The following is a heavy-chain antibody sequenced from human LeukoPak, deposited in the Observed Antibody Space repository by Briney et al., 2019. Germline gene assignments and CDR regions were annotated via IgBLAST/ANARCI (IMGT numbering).Heavy chain of an antibody. CDR3: ARHLDYYGSGGYEY. V-gene: IGHV4-59*08. CDR2: ISYSGST. CDR1: GGSISTYH. Sequence: PSETLSLTCAVSGGSISTYHWSWIRQPPGKGLEWIGYISYSGSTNYNPSLKSRVTISVDTSKSQFSLKLSSVTAADTAVYYCARHLDYYGSGGYEYWGQGTLVTVPS. J-gene: IGHJ4*02. D-gene: IGHD3-10*01.